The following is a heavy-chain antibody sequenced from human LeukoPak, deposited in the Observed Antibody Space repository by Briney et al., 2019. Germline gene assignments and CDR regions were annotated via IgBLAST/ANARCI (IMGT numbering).Heavy chain of an antibody. D-gene: IGHD7-27*01. CDR2: INPNSGGT. V-gene: IGHV1-2*06. CDR1: GYTFTGYY. J-gene: IGHJ4*02. CDR3: ARDLPSTSNWELDY. Sequence: ASVKVSCKASGYTFTGYYMHWVRQAAGQGLEWMGRINPNSGGTDYAQKFQGRVTMTRDTSISAAYMELSRLNSDDTAVYYCARDLPSTSNWELDYRGQGTLVTVSS.